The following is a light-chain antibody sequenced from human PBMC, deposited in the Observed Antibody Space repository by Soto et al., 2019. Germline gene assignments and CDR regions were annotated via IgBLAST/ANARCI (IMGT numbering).Light chain of an antibody. CDR3: QQFTNWPPLT. CDR2: GAS. J-gene: IGKJ4*01. CDR1: QNVANY. Sequence: VLTQSPATVSLSPGERSTLSCRASQNVANYLDWYQQKPGQAPRLLIYGASTRATGIPARFSGSGSGTEFTLTISSLQSEDFAIYYCQQFTNWPPLTFAGGTKVDI. V-gene: IGKV3-15*01.